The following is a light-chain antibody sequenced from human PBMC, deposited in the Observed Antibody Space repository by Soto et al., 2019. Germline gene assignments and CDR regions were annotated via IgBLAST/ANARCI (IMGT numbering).Light chain of an antibody. V-gene: IGKV3-15*01. J-gene: IGKJ2*01. Sequence: EIVMTQSPATLSVSPGERATLSCRASQSVSSNLAWYQQKPGQAPRLLIYGASTRATGIPARFSGSGSGTEFTLTISSRQAEDLAVYYGQQYNNWPPYTFGQGTKLEIK. CDR3: QQYNNWPPYT. CDR2: GAS. CDR1: QSVSSN.